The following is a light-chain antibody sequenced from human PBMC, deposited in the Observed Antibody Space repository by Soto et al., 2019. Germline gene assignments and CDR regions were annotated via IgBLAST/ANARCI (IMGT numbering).Light chain of an antibody. Sequence: QSVLTQPASVSGSPGQSITISCTGTSSDVGAYKYVSWYKQHPGKAPKLMIYEVSNRPSGVSNRFSGSKSGNTASVTISGLQAEDEADYYCSSYTSTNTQVFGTGTKVIVL. CDR1: SSDVGAYKY. V-gene: IGLV2-14*01. CDR3: SSYTSTNTQV. CDR2: EVS. J-gene: IGLJ1*01.